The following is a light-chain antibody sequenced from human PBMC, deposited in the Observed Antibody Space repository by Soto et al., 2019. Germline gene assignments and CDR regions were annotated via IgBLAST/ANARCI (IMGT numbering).Light chain of an antibody. CDR2: SAS. J-gene: IGKJ4*01. V-gene: IGKV3-15*01. CDR3: QQYRDWAPIT. CDR1: QSEGTN. Sequence: EIVMTQSPAALSLSPGERATLSCRASQSEGTNLAWYQQKPGQAPRPLIYSASARATDVPARFSGSGSGTEFTLTISSLQSEDFAVYYCQQYRDWAPITFGGGTKVEIK.